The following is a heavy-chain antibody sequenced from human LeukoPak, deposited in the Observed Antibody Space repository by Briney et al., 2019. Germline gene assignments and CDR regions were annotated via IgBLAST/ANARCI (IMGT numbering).Heavy chain of an antibody. D-gene: IGHD6-6*01. J-gene: IGHJ4*02. CDR2: ISWNSGTI. CDR3: AKGLYSTSSGQFDY. CDR1: GFTFDDYA. V-gene: IGHV3-9*01. Sequence: RTGGSLRLSCAASGFTFDDYAMHWVRQAPGKGLEWVPGISWNSGTIGYADSVKGRFTISRDNAKKSLFLQMNSLRAEDTALYYCAKGLYSTSSGQFDYWGQGTLVTVSS.